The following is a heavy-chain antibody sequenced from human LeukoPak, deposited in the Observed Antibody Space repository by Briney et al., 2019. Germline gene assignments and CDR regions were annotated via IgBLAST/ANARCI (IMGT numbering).Heavy chain of an antibody. V-gene: IGHV3-23*01. Sequence: PGGSLRLSCAASGFTFSSYAMTWVRQAPGKGLEWVSTISGSGGSTYYADSVKGRFIISRDNSKNTLYLQMNSLRAEDTAVYYCAKESHSSGWYRSDYYYYYGMDVWGQGTTVTVSS. CDR3: AKESHSSGWYRSDYYYYYGMDV. CDR1: GFTFSSYA. CDR2: ISGSGGST. J-gene: IGHJ6*02. D-gene: IGHD6-19*01.